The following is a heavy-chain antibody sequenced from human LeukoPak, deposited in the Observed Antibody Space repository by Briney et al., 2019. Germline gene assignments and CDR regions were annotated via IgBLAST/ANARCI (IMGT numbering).Heavy chain of an antibody. V-gene: IGHV4-59*08. Sequence: SETLSLTCTVSGGSISSYYWSWIRQPPGKGLEWIGYIYYSGSTNYNPSLKSRVTISVDTSKNQFSLKLSSVTAADTAVYYCARHWGSAYYFDYWGQGTLVTVSS. D-gene: IGHD7-27*01. CDR3: ARHWGSAYYFDY. J-gene: IGHJ4*02. CDR1: GGSISSYY. CDR2: IYYSGST.